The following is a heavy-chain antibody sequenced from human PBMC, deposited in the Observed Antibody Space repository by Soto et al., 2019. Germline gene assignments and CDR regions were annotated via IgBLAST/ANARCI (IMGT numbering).Heavy chain of an antibody. D-gene: IGHD1-1*01. CDR1: GYTFFLQG. CDR3: AKEGLADETTNNDY. J-gene: IGHJ4*02. V-gene: IGHV1-18*01. CDR2: ISAYNGNT. Sequence: GASVKVSCKASGYTFFLQGISWVRQAPGQGLEWMGWISAYNGNTNYAQNLQGRVTMTTDTSTNTVYMELRSLRSDDTAVYYCAKEGLADETTNNDYWGQGTLVTVSS.